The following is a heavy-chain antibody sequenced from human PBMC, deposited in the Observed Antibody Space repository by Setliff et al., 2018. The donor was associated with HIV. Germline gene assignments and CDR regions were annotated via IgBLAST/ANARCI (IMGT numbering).Heavy chain of an antibody. CDR2: IYASGST. CDR3: ARVPRITTLRNAFDI. CDR1: GGSISSYY. J-gene: IGHJ3*02. Sequence: PSETLSLTCTVSGGSISSYYWSWIRQPAGKGLEWIGRIYASGSTNYNPSLKSRVTMSVDTSKNHFSLKLSSVTAADTAVFYCARVPRITTLRNAFDIWGQGTMVTVSS. D-gene: IGHD3-10*01. V-gene: IGHV4-4*07.